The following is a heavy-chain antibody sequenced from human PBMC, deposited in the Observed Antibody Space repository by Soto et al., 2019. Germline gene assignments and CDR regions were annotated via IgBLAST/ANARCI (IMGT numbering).Heavy chain of an antibody. CDR1: GGSISSYY. CDR2: MYNTGST. CDR3: ARDLWGYCGTDCYPMDV. J-gene: IGHJ6*02. V-gene: IGHV4-59*01. D-gene: IGHD2-21*02. Sequence: SETLSLTCTVSGGSISSYYWSWIRQPPGKGLEWIGYMYNTGSTVYNPSFKSRVTISVDTSKNQFSLKLNSVTAADTAVYYCARDLWGYCGTDCYPMDVWGQGTTVTVSS.